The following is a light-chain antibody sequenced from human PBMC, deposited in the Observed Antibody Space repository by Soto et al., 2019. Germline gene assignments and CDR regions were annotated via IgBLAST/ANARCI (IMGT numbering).Light chain of an antibody. CDR3: TSYAGSNIWV. V-gene: IGLV2-8*01. CDR2: EVN. Sequence: QSVLTQPPSASGSPGQSVTISCTGTSSDVGAYNYVSWYQQYPGKAPKLMIYEVNKRPSGVPDRFSGSKSVKTASLTVSGLQPEDEDDYHCTSYAGSNIWVFGGGTKLTVL. CDR1: SSDVGAYNY. J-gene: IGLJ3*02.